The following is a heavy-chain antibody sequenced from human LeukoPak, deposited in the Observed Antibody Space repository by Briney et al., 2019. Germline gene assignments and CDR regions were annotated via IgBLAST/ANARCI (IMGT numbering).Heavy chain of an antibody. CDR2: ISPNRGDT. V-gene: IGHV1-2*02. CDR1: GYSFSGFF. Sequence: SVKVSCKASGYSFSGFFIHWVRQAPGQGLEWMGWISPNRGDTNYAQKFKGRVTMTTDTSLNTIYMQLSSLRLDDTAVYFCARGSVLGTSSWFDPWGQGTLVTVSS. J-gene: IGHJ5*02. D-gene: IGHD6-19*01. CDR3: ARGSVLGTSSWFDP.